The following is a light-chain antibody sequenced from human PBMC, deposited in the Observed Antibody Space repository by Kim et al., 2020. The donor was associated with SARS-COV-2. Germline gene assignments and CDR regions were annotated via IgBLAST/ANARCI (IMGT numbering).Light chain of an antibody. CDR3: CSHAGSTFYV. CDR2: EVS. V-gene: IGLV2-23*02. CDR1: SSDVGSYNL. J-gene: IGLJ1*01. Sequence: GHSITLSCTGTSSDVGSYNLVSWYQQHPGKAPKLMVYEVSKRPSGVSNRFSGSKSGNTASLTISGLQAEDEADYYCCSHAGSTFYVFGTGTKVTVL.